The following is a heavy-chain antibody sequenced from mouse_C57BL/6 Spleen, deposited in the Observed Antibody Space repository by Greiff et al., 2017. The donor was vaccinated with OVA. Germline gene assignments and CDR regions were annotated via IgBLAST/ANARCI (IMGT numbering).Heavy chain of an antibody. CDR2: IHPSDSDT. Sequence: QVQLKQPGAELVKPGASVKVSCKASGYTFTSYWMHWVKQRPGQGLEWIGRIHPSDSDTNYNQKFKGKATLTVDKSSSTAYMQRSSLTSEDSAVYYCAIPYDYDEGVDYWGQGTTLTVSS. CDR3: AIPYDYDEGVDY. D-gene: IGHD2-4*01. V-gene: IGHV1-74*01. J-gene: IGHJ2*01. CDR1: GYTFTSYW.